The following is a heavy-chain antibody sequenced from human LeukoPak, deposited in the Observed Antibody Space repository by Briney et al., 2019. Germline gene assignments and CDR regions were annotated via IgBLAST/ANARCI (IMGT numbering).Heavy chain of an antibody. Sequence: GGSLRLSCAASGFTFSSYSMNWVRQAPGKGLEWVSSISSSSSYIYYADSVKGRFTISRDNAKNSLYLQMNSLRAEDTAVYYCASAYSISSYYFDYWGQGTLVTVSS. V-gene: IGHV3-21*01. J-gene: IGHJ4*02. CDR2: ISSSSSYI. CDR1: GFTFSSYS. CDR3: ASAYSISSYYFDY. D-gene: IGHD6-6*01.